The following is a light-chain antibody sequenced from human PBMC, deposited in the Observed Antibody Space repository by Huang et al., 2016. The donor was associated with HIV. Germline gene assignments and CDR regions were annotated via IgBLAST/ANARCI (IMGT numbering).Light chain of an antibody. Sequence: DIEMTQSPSSMSASVGARVTITCWASQSISRYLHWYKQKPGKAPQVLIQTSSNLQSGVPSRFSGSGSGTDFTLTISRLQPDDFSTDYCQQSYSAPALTFGGGTKVDIK. J-gene: IGKJ4*01. CDR2: TSS. CDR1: QSISRY. V-gene: IGKV1-39*01. CDR3: QQSYSAPALT.